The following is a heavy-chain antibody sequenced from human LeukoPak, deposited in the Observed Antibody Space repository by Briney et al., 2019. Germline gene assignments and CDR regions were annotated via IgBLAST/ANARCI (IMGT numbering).Heavy chain of an antibody. V-gene: IGHV3-30*18. D-gene: IGHD2-15*01. Sequence: GGSLRLSCAASGFTVSSDYMSWVRQAPGKGLEWVAVISYDGSNKYYADSVKGRFTISRDNSKSTLCLQMNSLRAEDTAVYYCAKQLGYCSDGSCYFPYWGQGTLVTVSS. CDR2: ISYDGSNK. CDR3: AKQLGYCSDGSCYFPY. CDR1: GFTVSSDY. J-gene: IGHJ4*02.